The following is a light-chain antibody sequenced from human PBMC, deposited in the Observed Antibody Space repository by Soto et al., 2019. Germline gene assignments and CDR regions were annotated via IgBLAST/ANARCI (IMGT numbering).Light chain of an antibody. CDR1: SSDVGGYNY. CDR2: DVT. V-gene: IGLV2-14*01. CDR3: SSYTTRGTWV. J-gene: IGLJ3*02. Sequence: QSALTQPASVSGSPGQSITMSCTGTSSDVGGYNYVSWYQHHPGKAPKLMIYDVTNRPSGVSNRFSGSKSGNTASLTISGLQAEDEADYYCSSYTTRGTWVFGGGTKLTVL.